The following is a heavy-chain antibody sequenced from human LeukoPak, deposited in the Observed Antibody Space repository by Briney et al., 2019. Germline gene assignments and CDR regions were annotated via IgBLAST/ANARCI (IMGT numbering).Heavy chain of an antibody. D-gene: IGHD3-10*01. Sequence: GGSLRLSCAASGFTFNNAWMIWVREAPGKGLEWVSVIYSGGSTYYADSVKGRFTISRDNSRNTLYLQINSLRAEDTAVYYCASRYGSGSYYPSDAFDIWGQGTMVTVSS. V-gene: IGHV3-53*01. CDR2: IYSGGST. J-gene: IGHJ3*02. CDR3: ASRYGSGSYYPSDAFDI. CDR1: GFTFNNAW.